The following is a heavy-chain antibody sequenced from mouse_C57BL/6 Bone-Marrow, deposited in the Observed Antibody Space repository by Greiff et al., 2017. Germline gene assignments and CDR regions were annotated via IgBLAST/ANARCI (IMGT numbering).Heavy chain of an antibody. J-gene: IGHJ2*01. CDR3: ARHERYYDYEGYFDY. Sequence: QVQLQQSGAELVKPGASVKLSCKASSYIFTEYTIHWVKQRSGQGLEWIGWFYPGSGSIKYNERFKDKATLTADKSSNTVYMELSRLTSEDSAVYFCARHERYYDYEGYFDYWGQGTTLTVSS. D-gene: IGHD2-4*01. V-gene: IGHV1-62-2*01. CDR1: SYIFTEYT. CDR2: FYPGSGSI.